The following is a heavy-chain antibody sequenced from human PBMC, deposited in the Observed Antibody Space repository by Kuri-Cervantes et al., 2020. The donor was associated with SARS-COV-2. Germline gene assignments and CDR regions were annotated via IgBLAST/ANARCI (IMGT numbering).Heavy chain of an antibody. D-gene: IGHD4-17*01. Sequence: GESLKISCAASGFNFSDYYMSWIRQAPGKGLEWVSYISSSGSTIYYADSVKGRFTISRDNAKNSLYLQMNSLRAEDTAVYYCARSPGDGDYDPFDYWGQGTLVTVSS. V-gene: IGHV3-11*04. CDR1: GFNFSDYY. CDR2: ISSSGSTI. CDR3: ARSPGDGDYDPFDY. J-gene: IGHJ4*02.